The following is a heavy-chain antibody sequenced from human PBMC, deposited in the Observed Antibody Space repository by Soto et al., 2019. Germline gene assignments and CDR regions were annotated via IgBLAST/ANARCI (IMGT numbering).Heavy chain of an antibody. J-gene: IGHJ4*02. CDR2: IYHSGST. Sequence: SETLSLTCAVSSGSISSSNWWSWVRQPPGKGLEWIGEIYHSGSTNYNPSLKSRVTISVAKSKNQFSLKLSSVTAADTAVYYCATSFARGYYFDYWGQGTLVTVSS. CDR1: SGSISSSNW. V-gene: IGHV4-4*02. CDR3: ATSFARGYYFDY.